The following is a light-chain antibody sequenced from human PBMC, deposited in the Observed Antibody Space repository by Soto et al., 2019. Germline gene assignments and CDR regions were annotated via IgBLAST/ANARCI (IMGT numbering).Light chain of an antibody. Sequence: QSVLTQPPSASGTPGQRVTISCSGSSSNIGSHYVYWFQQLPGKAPKLLIYRNNLRPSGVPDRFSGSKSGTSASLAISGVRSEDEADYYCAAWDDSLSGRVVFGGGTKVTVL. CDR3: AAWDDSLSGRVV. CDR2: RNN. CDR1: SSNIGSHY. J-gene: IGLJ2*01. V-gene: IGLV1-47*01.